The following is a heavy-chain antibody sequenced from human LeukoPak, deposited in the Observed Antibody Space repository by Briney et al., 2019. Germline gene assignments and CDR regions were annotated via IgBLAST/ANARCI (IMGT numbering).Heavy chain of an antibody. CDR3: ARARGYYDSSGYYCNWFDP. J-gene: IGHJ5*02. D-gene: IGHD3-22*01. Sequence: GASVKVSCKAFGYTFTGYYMHWVRQAPGQGLEWMGWINPNSGGTNYAQKFQGRVTMTRDTSISTAYMELSSLRAEDTAVYYCARARGYYDSSGYYCNWFDPWGQGTLVTVSS. CDR2: INPNSGGT. CDR1: GYTFTGYY. V-gene: IGHV1-2*02.